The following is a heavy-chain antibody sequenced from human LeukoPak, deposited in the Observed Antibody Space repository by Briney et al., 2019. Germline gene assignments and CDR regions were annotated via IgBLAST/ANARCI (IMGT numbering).Heavy chain of an antibody. Sequence: GGSLRLSCAASGFRFRDYWMDWLRQAPGMGLEWVASIKPDGSQRDYVDSVKGRFTISRDNAQNSLYLQMNTLRVEDTAMYYCASLDTAKQPLANHWGQGTLVTVSS. CDR1: GFRFRDYW. J-gene: IGHJ5*02. D-gene: IGHD5-18*01. CDR2: IKPDGSQR. V-gene: IGHV3-7*03. CDR3: ASLDTAKQPLANH.